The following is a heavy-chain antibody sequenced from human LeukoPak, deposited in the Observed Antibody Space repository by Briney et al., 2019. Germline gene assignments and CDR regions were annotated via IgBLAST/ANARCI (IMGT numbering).Heavy chain of an antibody. D-gene: IGHD1-26*01. CDR2: ISYSGSAI. Sequence: GGSLRLSCAASGFTFSDYYMSWIRQAPGKGLEWLSYISYSGSAIYYTDSVMGRFTISRDNAQNSLYLGMNSLRAEDTAVYYCARDPSGAYSGAYFDYWGQGTLVTVSS. J-gene: IGHJ4*02. CDR1: GFTFSDYY. CDR3: ARDPSGAYSGAYFDY. V-gene: IGHV3-11*01.